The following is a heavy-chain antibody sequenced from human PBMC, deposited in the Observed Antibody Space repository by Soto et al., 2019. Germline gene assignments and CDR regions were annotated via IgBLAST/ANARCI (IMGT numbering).Heavy chain of an antibody. Sequence: GASVKVSCKASGYTFTSYAMHWVRQAPGQRLEWMGWINAGNGNTKYSQKFQGRVTITRDTSASTAYMELSSLRSEDTAVYYCARDQGAAVAGYYYFDYWGQGTLVTV. J-gene: IGHJ4*02. V-gene: IGHV1-3*01. CDR2: INAGNGNT. D-gene: IGHD6-19*01. CDR3: ARDQGAAVAGYYYFDY. CDR1: GYTFTSYA.